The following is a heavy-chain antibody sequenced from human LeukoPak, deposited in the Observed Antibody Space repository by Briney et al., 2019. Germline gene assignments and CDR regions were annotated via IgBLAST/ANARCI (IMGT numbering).Heavy chain of an antibody. CDR1: GGSLSSSNW. Sequence: SGTLSLTCAVSGGSLSSSNWWSWVRQPPGKGLEWIGEIYHSGSTNYNPSLKSRVAISVDTSKNQFSLKLNSVTAADTAVYYCARGRFSSGAFDFWGQGTLVTVSS. CDR3: ARGRFSSGAFDF. V-gene: IGHV4-4*02. CDR2: IYHSGST. J-gene: IGHJ4*02. D-gene: IGHD6-19*01.